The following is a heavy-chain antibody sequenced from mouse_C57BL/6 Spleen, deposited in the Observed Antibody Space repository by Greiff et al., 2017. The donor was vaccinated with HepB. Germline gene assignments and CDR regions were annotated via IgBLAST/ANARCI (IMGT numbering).Heavy chain of an antibody. Sequence: QVQLQQSGPELVKPGASVKISCKASGYAFSSSWMNWVKQRPGKGLEWIGRIYPGDGDSNYNGKFKGKATLTADKSSSTAYMQLSSLTSEDSAVYFCARWAITTVVDYYAMDYWGQGTSVTVSS. CDR1: GYAFSSSW. D-gene: IGHD1-1*01. CDR3: ARWAITTVVDYYAMDY. CDR2: IYPGDGDS. V-gene: IGHV1-82*01. J-gene: IGHJ4*01.